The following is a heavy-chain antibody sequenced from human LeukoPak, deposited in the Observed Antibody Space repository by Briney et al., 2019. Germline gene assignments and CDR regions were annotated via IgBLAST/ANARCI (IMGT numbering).Heavy chain of an antibody. J-gene: IGHJ4*02. CDR2: ISAYNGNT. CDR3: ARLRYILTGPADY. D-gene: IGHD3-9*01. CDR1: GYTFTSYG. V-gene: IGHV1-18*01. Sequence: GASVKVSCKASGYTFTSYGISSVRQDPTQGLECMGWISAYNGNTNYAQKLQGRVTMTTDTYTSTAYMELRSVRSDDTAVYYCARLRYILTGPADYWGQGALVTVS.